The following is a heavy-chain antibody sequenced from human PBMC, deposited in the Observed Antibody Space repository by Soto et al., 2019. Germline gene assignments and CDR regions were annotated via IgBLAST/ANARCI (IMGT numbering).Heavy chain of an antibody. J-gene: IGHJ5*02. Sequence: PSETLSLTCTVSGGSISSSSYYWGWIRQPPGKGLEWIGSIYYSGSTYYNPSLKSRVTISVDTSKNQFSLKLSSVTAADTAVYYCAREVAAAGKGADWFDPWGQGTLVTVSS. D-gene: IGHD6-13*01. CDR2: IYYSGST. CDR1: GGSISSSSYY. CDR3: AREVAAAGKGADWFDP. V-gene: IGHV4-39*02.